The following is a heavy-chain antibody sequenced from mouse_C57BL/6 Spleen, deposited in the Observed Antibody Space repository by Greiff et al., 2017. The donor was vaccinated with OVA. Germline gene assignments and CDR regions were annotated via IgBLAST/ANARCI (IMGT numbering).Heavy chain of an antibody. CDR3: ARLGYLFHYARDY. V-gene: IGHV1-61*01. J-gene: IGHJ4*01. Sequence: QVQLQQPGAELVRPGSSVKLSCKASGYTFTSYWMDWVKQRPGQGLEWIGNIYPSDSETHYNQKFKDKATLTVDKSSSTAYMQLSSLTSEDSAVYYCARLGYLFHYARDYWGQGTSVTVSS. D-gene: IGHD2-3*01. CDR2: IYPSDSET. CDR1: GYTFTSYW.